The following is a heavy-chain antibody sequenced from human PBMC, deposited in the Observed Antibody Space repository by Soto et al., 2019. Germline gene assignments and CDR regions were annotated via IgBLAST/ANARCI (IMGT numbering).Heavy chain of an antibody. V-gene: IGHV3-30-3*01. CDR3: ARVAVEMATIHVFDY. CDR1: GFTFSSYA. CDR2: ISYDGSNK. Sequence: QVQLVESGGGVVQPGRSLRLSCAASGFTFSSYAMHWVRQAPGKGLEWVAVISYDGSNKYYADSVKGRFTNSRDNYKNTLYLQMNILRAEDAALYYCARVAVEMATIHVFDYWGQGTLVTVSS. D-gene: IGHD5-12*01. J-gene: IGHJ4*02.